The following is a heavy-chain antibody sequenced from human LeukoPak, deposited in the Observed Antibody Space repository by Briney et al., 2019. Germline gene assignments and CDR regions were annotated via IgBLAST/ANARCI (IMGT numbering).Heavy chain of an antibody. J-gene: IGHJ4*02. CDR3: ARNGDSQDYFDY. CDR1: GGTFSSYD. V-gene: IGHV1-69*06. CDR2: IIPIFGTA. Sequence: SVKVSCKASGGTFSSYDISWVRQAPGQGLEWMGGIIPIFGTANYAQKFQGRVTITADKSTSTAYMELSSLRSEDTAVYYCARNGDSQDYFDYWGQGTLVTVSS. D-gene: IGHD4-17*01.